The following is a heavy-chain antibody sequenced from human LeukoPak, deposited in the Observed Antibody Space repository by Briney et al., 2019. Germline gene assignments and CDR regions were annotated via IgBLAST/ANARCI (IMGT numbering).Heavy chain of an antibody. J-gene: IGHJ4*02. CDR3: AKDSIAVAGTEFDQFDY. CDR1: AFTLGGYR. V-gene: IGHV3-74*01. Sequence: GGFLRLSCVASAFTLGGYRMYWVRQAPGKGLVWVSRINSDGVSTDYADSVKGRFTISRDSAKNTLYLQMNSLRAEDTAVYYCAKDSIAVAGTEFDQFDYWGQGTLVTVSS. D-gene: IGHD6-19*01. CDR2: INSDGVST.